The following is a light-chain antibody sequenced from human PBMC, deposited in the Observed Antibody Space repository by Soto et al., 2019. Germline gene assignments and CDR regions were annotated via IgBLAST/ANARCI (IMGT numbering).Light chain of an antibody. CDR3: CSYAGSYNYV. V-gene: IGLV2-11*01. CDR2: DVS. Sequence: QSALTHPLSVSWSPGHSVTISCTGTSSDVGGYNYVSWYQQHPGKAPKLMIYDVSKRPSGVPDRLSGSKSGNTASLTISGLQAEDEADYYCCSYAGSYNYVFGTGTKVTAL. CDR1: SSDVGGYNY. J-gene: IGLJ1*01.